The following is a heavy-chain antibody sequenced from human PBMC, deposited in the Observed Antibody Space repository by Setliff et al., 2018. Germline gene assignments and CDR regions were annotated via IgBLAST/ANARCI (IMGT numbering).Heavy chain of an antibody. CDR2: IHPSGGST. J-gene: IGHJ5*02. D-gene: IGHD5-12*01. V-gene: IGHV1-46*01. CDR3: ARGVYEGFDP. Sequence: ASVKVSCKASAFTKYYVHWVRQAPGQGLEWMGIIHPSGGSTTYAQKFQGRVTITRDTSASTVYMEMSSLRSEDMAVYYCARGVYEGFDPWGQGTLVTVS. CDR1: AFTKYY.